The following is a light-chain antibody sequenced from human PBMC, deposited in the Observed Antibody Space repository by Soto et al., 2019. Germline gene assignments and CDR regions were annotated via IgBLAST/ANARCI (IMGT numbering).Light chain of an antibody. CDR3: SSYTSSSTPV. Sequence: LTQPASVSGSPGQSITISCTGTSSDVGGYNYVSWYQQHPGKAPKLMIYDVSNRPSGVSNRFSGSKSGNTASLTISGLQAEDEADYYCSSYTSSSTPVFGGGTKSPS. CDR2: DVS. J-gene: IGLJ3*02. CDR1: SSDVGGYNY. V-gene: IGLV2-14*01.